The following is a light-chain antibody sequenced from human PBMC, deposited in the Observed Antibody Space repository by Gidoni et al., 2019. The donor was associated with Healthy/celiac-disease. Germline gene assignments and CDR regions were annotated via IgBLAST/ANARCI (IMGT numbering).Light chain of an antibody. CDR2: GAS. CDR3: QQYGSCLT. Sequence: STGTLSLSPGERATLSCRASQSVSSSYLAWYQQKPGQAPRLLIYGASSRATGIPDRFSGSGSGTDFTLTISRLEPEEFAVYYCQQYGSCLTFGGXTKVEIK. CDR1: QSVSSSY. J-gene: IGKJ4*01. V-gene: IGKV3-20*01.